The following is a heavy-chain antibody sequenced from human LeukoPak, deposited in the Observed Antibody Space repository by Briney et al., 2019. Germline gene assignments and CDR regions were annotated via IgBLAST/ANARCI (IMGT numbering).Heavy chain of an antibody. Sequence: GGSLRLSCAASGFTFSSYGMHWVRQAPGKGLEWVAFIRYDGSNKYYADSVKGRFTISRDNSKNTLYLQMNSLRAEDTAVYYCAKSGGLNYYGSGSQDYWGQGTLVTVSS. J-gene: IGHJ4*02. CDR1: GFTFSSYG. CDR2: IRYDGSNK. CDR3: AKSGGLNYYGSGSQDY. V-gene: IGHV3-30*02. D-gene: IGHD3-10*01.